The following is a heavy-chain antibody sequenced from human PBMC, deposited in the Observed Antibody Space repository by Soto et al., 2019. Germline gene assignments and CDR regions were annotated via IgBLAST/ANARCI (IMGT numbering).Heavy chain of an antibody. CDR3: ARVGRTCWAPDY. CDR2: IFYSGDT. D-gene: IGHD2-21*01. V-gene: IGHV4-59*11. J-gene: IGHJ4*01. Sequence: PSETLSLTCAVSGGSITGHYCIWIRQPPWKGLEWIGYIFYSGDTNYNPSLKSRVTISVDTSKNHFSLKLSSVTASDTALYYCARVGRTCWAPDYGGHGTPVT. CDR1: GGSITGHY.